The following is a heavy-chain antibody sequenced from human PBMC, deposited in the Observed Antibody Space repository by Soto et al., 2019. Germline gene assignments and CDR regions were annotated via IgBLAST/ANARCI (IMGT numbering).Heavy chain of an antibody. Sequence: GGSLRLSCAASGFTFSSYWMHWVRQAPGKGLVWVSRINSDGSSTSYADSVKGRFTISRDNAKNTLYLQMNSLRAEDTAVYYCARGWGQWLFNGMDVWGQGTTVTVSS. J-gene: IGHJ6*02. CDR3: ARGWGQWLFNGMDV. D-gene: IGHD6-19*01. CDR2: INSDGSST. V-gene: IGHV3-74*01. CDR1: GFTFSSYW.